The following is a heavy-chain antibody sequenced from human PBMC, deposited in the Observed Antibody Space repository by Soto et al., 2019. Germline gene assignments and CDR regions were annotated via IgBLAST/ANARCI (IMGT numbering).Heavy chain of an antibody. CDR1: GFTFSSYA. Sequence: QVQLVESGGGVVQPGRSLGLSCAASGFTFSSYAMHWVRQAPGKGLVWVAVISSDGSNKYYADSVKGRFTISRDNSKNTLYLQMNSLRAEDTAVYYCASPRLSSDGTTPIDYWGQGTLVTVSS. CDR3: ASPRLSSDGTTPIDY. CDR2: ISSDGSNK. V-gene: IGHV3-30-3*01. D-gene: IGHD1-1*01. J-gene: IGHJ4*02.